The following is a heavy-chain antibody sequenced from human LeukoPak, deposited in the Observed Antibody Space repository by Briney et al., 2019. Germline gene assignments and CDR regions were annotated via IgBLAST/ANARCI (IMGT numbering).Heavy chain of an antibody. CDR2: ILHTGPT. D-gene: IGHD1-26*01. Sequence: SETLSLTCAVSGVSITDNWWSWVRQPPGKGLEWIGEILHTGPTNFNPSLKSRVTISMDKSKNQLSLRLNSVTAADTAIYYCVRGGTYHLPYWGQGILVTVSS. CDR1: GVSITDNW. V-gene: IGHV4-4*02. J-gene: IGHJ4*02. CDR3: VRGGTYHLPY.